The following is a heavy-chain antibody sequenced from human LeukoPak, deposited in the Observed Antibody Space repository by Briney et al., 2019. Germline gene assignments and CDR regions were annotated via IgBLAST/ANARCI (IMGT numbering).Heavy chain of an antibody. V-gene: IGHV3-23*01. CDR2: ISGSGGST. Sequence: GGSLRLSCAASGFTFSSYGMTWVRQAPGKGLEWVSAISGSGGSTYYADSVKGRFTISRDNSKNTLYLQMNSLRAEDTAVYYCAKELAVAGGGDYWGQGTLVTVSS. D-gene: IGHD6-19*01. CDR3: AKELAVAGGGDY. J-gene: IGHJ4*02. CDR1: GFTFSSYG.